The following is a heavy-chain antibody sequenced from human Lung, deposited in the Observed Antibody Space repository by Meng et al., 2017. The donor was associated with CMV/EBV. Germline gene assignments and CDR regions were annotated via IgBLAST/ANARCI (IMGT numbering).Heavy chain of an antibody. CDR3: ARLFHTSLGTNYYYGMDV. CDR1: GYTFIGYN. D-gene: IGHD3-3*01. J-gene: IGHJ6*02. CDR2: INPNTGAT. V-gene: IGHV1-2*02. Sequence: ASVKVSXKASGYTFIGYNIHWVRQAPGQGLEWMGWINPNTGATKFAERFQGRVTLTTDTSISTAYMELRRLKSDDPAVFFCARLFHTSLGTNYYYGMDVWGQGTXVTFAS.